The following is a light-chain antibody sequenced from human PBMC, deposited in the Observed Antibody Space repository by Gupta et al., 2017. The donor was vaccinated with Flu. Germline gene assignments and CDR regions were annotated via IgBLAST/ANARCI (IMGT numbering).Light chain of an antibody. J-gene: IGLJ3*02. V-gene: IGLV1-40*03. CDR1: SSNIGAGYE. CDR3: QYSARGIAGRGL. Sequence: TISCTGSSSNIGAGYEVHWYQQIPAKAPKLRIVGTTHRPSGVPDRFSCAKYCASASLVISGRQAEDEAEDYCQYSARGIAGRGLFGGGTKLPGL. CDR2: GTT.